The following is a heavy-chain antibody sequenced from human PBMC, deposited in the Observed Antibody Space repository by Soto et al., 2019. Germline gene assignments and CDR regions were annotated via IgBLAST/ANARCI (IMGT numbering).Heavy chain of an antibody. CDR3: ARDRVGATKGIDY. CDR2: IIPIFGTA. V-gene: IGHV1-69*13. J-gene: IGHJ4*02. Sequence: GASVKVSCKASGGTFSSYAISWVRQAPGQGLEWMGGIIPIFGTANYAQKFQGRVTITADESTSTAYMELSSLRSEDTAVYYCARDRVGATKGIDYWGQGTLVTVSS. CDR1: GGTFSSYA. D-gene: IGHD1-26*01.